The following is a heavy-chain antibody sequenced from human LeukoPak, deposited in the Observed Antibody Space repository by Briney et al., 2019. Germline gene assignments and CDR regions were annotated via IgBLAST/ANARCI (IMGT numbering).Heavy chain of an antibody. Sequence: SETLSLTCTVSGGSISSYYWSWIRQPPGKGLEWIGYIYYSGSTNYNPSLKSRVTISVDTSKNQFSLKLSSVTAADTAVYYCAREDYDSSGNKGYYFDYWGQGTLVTVSS. J-gene: IGHJ4*02. CDR2: IYYSGST. D-gene: IGHD3-22*01. CDR1: GGSISSYY. V-gene: IGHV4-59*01. CDR3: AREDYDSSGNKGYYFDY.